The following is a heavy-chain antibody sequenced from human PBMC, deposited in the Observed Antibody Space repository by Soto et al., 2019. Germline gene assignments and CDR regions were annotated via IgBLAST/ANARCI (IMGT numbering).Heavy chain of an antibody. J-gene: IGHJ4*02. CDR2: IYYSGST. Sequence: PSETLSLTCTVSGGSISSGGYYWSWIRQHPGKGLEWIGYIYYSGSTYYNPSLKSRVTISVDTSKNQFSLKLSSVTAADTAVYYCARGSSSWLPFFDYWGKGTLVTVSS. CDR1: GGSISSGGYY. D-gene: IGHD6-13*01. CDR3: ARGSSSWLPFFDY. V-gene: IGHV4-31*03.